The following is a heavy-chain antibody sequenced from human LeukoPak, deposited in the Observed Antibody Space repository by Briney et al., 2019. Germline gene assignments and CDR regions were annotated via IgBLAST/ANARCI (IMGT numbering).Heavy chain of an antibody. V-gene: IGHV4-38-2*01. J-gene: IGHJ3*02. CDR2: IYHSGST. CDR1: GYSISSGYY. Sequence: SETLSLTCAVSGYSISSGYYWGWSRPPPGKGGEGIGSIYHSGSTYYNPSLNSLVTISVDTSKNQFSLKLSSVTAAATALYYCADSISWGSYAFDIWGQGAMVTVSS. D-gene: IGHD3-3*02. CDR3: ADSISWGSYAFDI.